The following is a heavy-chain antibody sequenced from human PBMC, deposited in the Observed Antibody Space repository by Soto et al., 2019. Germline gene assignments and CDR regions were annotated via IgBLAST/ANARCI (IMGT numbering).Heavy chain of an antibody. CDR2: ISGSGGTT. V-gene: IGHV3-23*01. CDR3: AKEGNFYGSGNYYNYELYDP. J-gene: IGHJ5*02. CDR1: GFTFSSYA. Sequence: GGSLRLSCAASGFTFSSYAMSWVRQAPGKGLDWVSTISGSGGTTYYADSVKGRFTISRDNSNNTLYLQMNSMRAEDTTVYYCAKEGNFYGSGNYYNYELYDPWGQGTLVTVSS. D-gene: IGHD3-10*01.